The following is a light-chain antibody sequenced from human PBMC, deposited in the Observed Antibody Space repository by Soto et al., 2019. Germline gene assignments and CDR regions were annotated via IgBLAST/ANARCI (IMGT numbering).Light chain of an antibody. CDR1: QTTNTW. V-gene: IGKV1-5*01. Sequence: GDRVTITCRASQTTNTWLAWYQQKPGTAPKLLIYDASSLEGGVPSRFSASGSGTEFTLTISSLQPDDLATYYCQQYKSYPYTFGQGTKVDIK. CDR3: QQYKSYPYT. CDR2: DAS. J-gene: IGKJ2*01.